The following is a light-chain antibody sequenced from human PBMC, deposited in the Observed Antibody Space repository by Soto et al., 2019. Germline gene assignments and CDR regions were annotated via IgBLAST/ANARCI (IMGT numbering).Light chain of an antibody. V-gene: IGKV3-20*01. Sequence: EVVLTQSPGTLSLSPGESATLSCRASQSVSKNYFACYQQKPGQAPRLLIFGSSDRATGIPDRFSGSGSGTDFTLTISRLEPEDFAVYYCHQYGSSPPYTFGQGTKLEIK. CDR3: HQYGSSPPYT. J-gene: IGKJ2*01. CDR2: GSS. CDR1: QSVSKNY.